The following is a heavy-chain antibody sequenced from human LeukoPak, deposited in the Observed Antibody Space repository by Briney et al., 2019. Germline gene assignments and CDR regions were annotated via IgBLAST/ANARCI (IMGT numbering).Heavy chain of an antibody. J-gene: IGHJ4*02. D-gene: IGHD6-19*01. CDR2: INPNSGGT. V-gene: IGHV1-2*02. CDR3: ARGLRPKPTQYSSGWYRVFIY. CDR1: GYTFTGYY. Sequence: ASVKVSCKASGYTFTGYYMHWVRQAPGQGLEWMGWINPNSGGTNYAQKFQGRVTMTRDTSISTAYMELSGLRSDDTAVYYCARGLRPKPTQYSSGWYRVFIYWGQGTLVTVSS.